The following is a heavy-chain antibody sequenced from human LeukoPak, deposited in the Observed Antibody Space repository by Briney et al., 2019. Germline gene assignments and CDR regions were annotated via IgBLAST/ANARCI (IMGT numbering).Heavy chain of an antibody. D-gene: IGHD2-2*02. V-gene: IGHV5-51*01. CDR2: IFPGDSDT. J-gene: IGHJ1*01. CDR3: ARQGCDSTSCYTTDL. Sequence: GESLKISCKASGYSFTSNWIAWVRQRPGKGLEMMGIIFPGDSDTRYRPSFQGQVTISVDKSIGAAYLQWSSLKASDTGTYYCARQGCDSTSCYTTDLWGPGTRVTVSS. CDR1: GYSFTSNW.